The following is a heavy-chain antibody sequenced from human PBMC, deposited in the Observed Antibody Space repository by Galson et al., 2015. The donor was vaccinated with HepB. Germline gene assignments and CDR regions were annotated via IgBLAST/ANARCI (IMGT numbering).Heavy chain of an antibody. CDR1: GYTFTSYA. CDR3: AREVRNYGNFDY. J-gene: IGHJ4*02. CDR2: INAGNGNT. D-gene: IGHD1-7*01. V-gene: IGHV1-3*01. Sequence: SVKVSCKASGYTFTSYAMHWVRQAPGQRLEWMGWINAGNGNTKYSQKFQGRVTITRDTSASTAYMELSSLRSEDTAVYYCAREVRNYGNFDYWGQGTLVTVSS.